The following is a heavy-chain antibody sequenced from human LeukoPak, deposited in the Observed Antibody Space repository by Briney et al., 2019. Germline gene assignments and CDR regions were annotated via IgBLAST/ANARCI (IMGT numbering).Heavy chain of an antibody. CDR3: ARDMGYSSSWYLGY. J-gene: IGHJ4*02. D-gene: IGHD6-13*01. Sequence: PGGSLRVSCAASGFTFSSYAMHWVRQAPGKGLEWVAVISYDGSNKYYADSVRGRFPISRDNSKNTLYLQMNSLRAEDTAVYHCARDMGYSSSWYLGYWGQGTLVTVSS. CDR2: ISYDGSNK. CDR1: GFTFSSYA. V-gene: IGHV3-30-3*01.